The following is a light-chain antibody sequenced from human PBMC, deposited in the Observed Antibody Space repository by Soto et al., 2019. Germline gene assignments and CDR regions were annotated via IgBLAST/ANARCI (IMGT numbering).Light chain of an antibody. Sequence: DIQKTQSPSSLSASVGDRVTITCRASQSISSYLNWYQQKLGQAPKLLIYTTSRLQSGVPSRFSGSGSGTDFTLTISSLQPEDFAAYYCQQSYSTPFTFGPGTKVDIQ. J-gene: IGKJ3*01. V-gene: IGKV1-39*01. CDR3: QQSYSTPFT. CDR2: TTS. CDR1: QSISSY.